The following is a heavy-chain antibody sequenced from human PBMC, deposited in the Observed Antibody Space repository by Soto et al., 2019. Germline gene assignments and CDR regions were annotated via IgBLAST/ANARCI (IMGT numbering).Heavy chain of an antibody. CDR1: GFTFSSSA. D-gene: IGHD3-22*01. CDR3: AKDGGYDSSVFYRHSDY. Sequence: QVQLVESGGGVVQPGRSLTLSCAASGFTFSSSAMHWVRQAPGKGLEWVAFISYDGSKKYYGDSVKGRFIISRDNSKNTVYVQMNGLRIEDTAVYYCAKDGGYDSSVFYRHSDYWGQGTLVTVSS. CDR2: ISYDGSKK. J-gene: IGHJ4*02. V-gene: IGHV3-30*18.